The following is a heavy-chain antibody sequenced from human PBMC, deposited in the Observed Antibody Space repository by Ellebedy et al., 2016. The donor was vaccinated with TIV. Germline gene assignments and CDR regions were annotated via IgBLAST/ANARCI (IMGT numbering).Heavy chain of an antibody. CDR3: ARNPKGVWAPKYYFDY. Sequence: LRLSXTVSGGSISSGGYYWSWIRQHPGKGLEWIGYIYYSGSTYYNPSLKSRVTISVDTSKNQFSLKLSSVTAADTAVYYCARNPKGVWAPKYYFDYWGQGTLVTVSS. CDR1: GGSISSGGYY. D-gene: IGHD3-10*01. J-gene: IGHJ4*02. CDR2: IYYSGST. V-gene: IGHV4-31*03.